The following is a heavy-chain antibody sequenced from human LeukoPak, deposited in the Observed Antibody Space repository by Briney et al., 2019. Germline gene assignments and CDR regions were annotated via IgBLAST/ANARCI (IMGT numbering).Heavy chain of an antibody. CDR2: FSGSGDTT. V-gene: IGHV3-23*01. J-gene: IGHJ4*02. CDR1: GFTFSSYA. CDR3: AKSYSSGWFGLYFDS. D-gene: IGHD6-19*01. Sequence: PGGSLRLSCAASGFTFSSYAMNWVRQAPGKGLEWVSTFSGSGDTTYYADSVKGRFANSTDNSKNTLYLQMDSLRAEDTAVYYCAKSYSSGWFGLYFDSWGQGTLVTVSS.